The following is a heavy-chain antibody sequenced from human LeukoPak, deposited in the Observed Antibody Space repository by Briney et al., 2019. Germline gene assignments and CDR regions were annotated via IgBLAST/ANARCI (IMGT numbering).Heavy chain of an antibody. Sequence: ASVKVSCKASGYTFTTYGISWVRQAPGQGLEWMGWISAYNGNTNYAQKLQGRVTMTTDTSTSTAYMELRSLRSDDTAVYYCARVSSSDYYMDVWGKGTTVTVSS. CDR3: ARVSSSDYYMDV. D-gene: IGHD6-13*01. V-gene: IGHV1-18*01. J-gene: IGHJ6*03. CDR2: ISAYNGNT. CDR1: GYTFTTYG.